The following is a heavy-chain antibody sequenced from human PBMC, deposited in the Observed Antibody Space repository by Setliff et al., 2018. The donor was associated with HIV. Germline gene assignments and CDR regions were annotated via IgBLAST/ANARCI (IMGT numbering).Heavy chain of an antibody. D-gene: IGHD6-13*01. J-gene: IGHJ5*02. Sequence: GASVKVSCKASGYTFTSYYMHWVRQAPGQGLEWMGIINPSGGSTSYAQKFQGRVTITRDTSASTAYMELRSLRSGDTAVYYCARTQQLEMGWFDPWGQGTLVTVSS. CDR1: GYTFTSYY. CDR3: ARTQQLEMGWFDP. CDR2: INPSGGST. V-gene: IGHV1-46*01.